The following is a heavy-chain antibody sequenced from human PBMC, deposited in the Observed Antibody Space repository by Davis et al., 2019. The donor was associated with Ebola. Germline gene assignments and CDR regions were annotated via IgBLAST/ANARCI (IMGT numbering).Heavy chain of an antibody. D-gene: IGHD6-19*01. V-gene: IGHV1-2*06. CDR2: VNPYSGGT. J-gene: IGHJ4*02. Sequence: ASVKVSCKASGYTFSGYYINWVRQAPGQGLEWMGRVNPYSGGTNYAQKFQGRVTMTRDTSISTAYMELSRLRSDDTAVYYCARATFAYNSGWYADYWGQGTLVTVSS. CDR3: ARATFAYNSGWYADY. CDR1: GYTFSGYY.